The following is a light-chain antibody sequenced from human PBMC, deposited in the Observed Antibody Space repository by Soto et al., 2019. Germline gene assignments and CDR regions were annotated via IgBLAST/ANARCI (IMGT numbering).Light chain of an antibody. J-gene: IGKJ1*01. Sequence: EIVLTQSPATLSLSPGERATLSCRASQSVSSNLAWYQQKPGQAPRLLIYGASTRATGIPARFSGSGSGTEFTLTISSLQSEDFAVYYCQQYNKWPPFGQGTKVDI. CDR2: GAS. CDR3: QQYNKWPP. CDR1: QSVSSN. V-gene: IGKV3-15*01.